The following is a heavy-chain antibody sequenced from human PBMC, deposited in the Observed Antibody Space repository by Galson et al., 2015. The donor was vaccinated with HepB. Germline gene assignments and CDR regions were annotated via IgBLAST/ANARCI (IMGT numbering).Heavy chain of an antibody. CDR2: ISYDGSNK. J-gene: IGHJ6*02. Sequence: SLRLSCAASGFTFSSYGMHWVRQAPGKGLEWVAVISYDGSNKYYADSVKGRFTISRDNSKNTLYLQMNSLRAEDTAVYYCATGSSGVYYYYGMDVWGQGTTVTVSS. CDR3: ATGSSGVYYYYGMDV. D-gene: IGHD6-6*01. CDR1: GFTFSSYG. V-gene: IGHV3-30*03.